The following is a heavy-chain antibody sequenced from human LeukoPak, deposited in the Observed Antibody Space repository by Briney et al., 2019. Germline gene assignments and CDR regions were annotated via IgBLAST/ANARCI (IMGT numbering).Heavy chain of an antibody. V-gene: IGHV1-69*06. J-gene: IGHJ3*02. CDR2: IIPIFGTA. CDR1: GGTFSSYA. CDR3: ARDRGVEMATIGYAFDI. Sequence: GASVKVSCKASGGTFSSYAISWVRQAPGQGLEWMGGIIPIFGTANYAQKFQGRVTITADKSTSTAYMELSSLRSEDTAVYYCARDRGVEMATIGYAFDIWGQGTMVTVSS. D-gene: IGHD5-24*01.